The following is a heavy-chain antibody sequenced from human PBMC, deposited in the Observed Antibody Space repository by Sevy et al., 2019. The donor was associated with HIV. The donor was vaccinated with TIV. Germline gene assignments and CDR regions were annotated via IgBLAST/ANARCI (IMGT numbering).Heavy chain of an antibody. CDR1: GFTFSDYY. J-gene: IGHJ6*02. D-gene: IGHD2-15*01. Sequence: GGSLRLSCAASGFTFSDYYMSWIRQAPGKGLEWVSYISSSGSTIYYADLVKGRFTISRDNAKNSLYLQMNSLRAEDKAVYYCARGLGYCSGGSCYSYYYYGMDVWGQGTTVTVSS. CDR3: ARGLGYCSGGSCYSYYYYGMDV. V-gene: IGHV3-11*01. CDR2: ISSSGSTI.